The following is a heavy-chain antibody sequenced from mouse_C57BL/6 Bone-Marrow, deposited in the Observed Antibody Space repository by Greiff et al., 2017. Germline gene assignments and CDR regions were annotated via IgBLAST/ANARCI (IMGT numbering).Heavy chain of an antibody. D-gene: IGHD2-3*01. V-gene: IGHV1-62-2*01. J-gene: IGHJ3*01. Sequence: VQLQQSGAELVKPGASVKLSCKASGYTFTEYTIHWVKQRSGQGLEWIGWFYPGSGSIKYNEKFKDKATLTADKSSSTAYMELSRLTSEDSAVYFGARNEENDGDYAGFAYWGQGTRVTVSA. CDR3: ARNEENDGDYAGFAY. CDR1: GYTFTEYT. CDR2: FYPGSGSI.